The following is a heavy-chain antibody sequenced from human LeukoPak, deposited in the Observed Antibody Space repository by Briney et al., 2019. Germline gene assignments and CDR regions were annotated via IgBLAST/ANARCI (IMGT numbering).Heavy chain of an antibody. V-gene: IGHV1-24*01. J-gene: IGHJ4*02. CDR3: ATDLIYGSARVDY. Sequence: RASVKFSGKFSGYTLTELSMHGFRQLPGKGLDWRGGFDPEDGETIYAQKFQGRVTMTEDTSTDTAYMELSSLRSEDTAVYYCATDLIYGSARVDYWGQGTLVTVSS. CDR1: GYTLTELS. D-gene: IGHD3-10*01. CDR2: FDPEDGET.